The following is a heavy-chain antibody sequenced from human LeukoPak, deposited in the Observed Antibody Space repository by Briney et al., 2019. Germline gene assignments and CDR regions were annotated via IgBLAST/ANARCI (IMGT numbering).Heavy chain of an antibody. CDR1: GYTFTGYY. Sequence: ASVKVSCKASGYTFTGYYLHWVRQAPGQGLEWMGWINCNSGDTKYAQRFQGRVTMTRDTSISTAYMELSRLRSDDTAVYYCARVMDFWSGYYPFDYWGQGTLVTVSS. CDR2: INCNSGDT. J-gene: IGHJ4*02. V-gene: IGHV1-2*02. D-gene: IGHD3-3*01. CDR3: ARVMDFWSGYYPFDY.